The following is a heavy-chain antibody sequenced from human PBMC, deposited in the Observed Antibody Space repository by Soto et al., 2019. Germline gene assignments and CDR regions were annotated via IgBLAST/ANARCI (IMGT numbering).Heavy chain of an antibody. J-gene: IGHJ4*02. CDR1: GYTFTSYA. D-gene: IGHD5-18*01. CDR2: INAGNGNT. CDR3: AIGGGIQLPDNLWDY. Sequence: QVQLVQSGAEEKKPGASVKVSCKASGYTFTSYAMHWVRQAPGQRLEWMGWINAGNGNTKYSQKFQGRVTITRDTSERTTYKERSSGGSEATTVYYGAIGGGIQLPDNLWDYWGQGTLVTFSS. V-gene: IGHV1-3*05.